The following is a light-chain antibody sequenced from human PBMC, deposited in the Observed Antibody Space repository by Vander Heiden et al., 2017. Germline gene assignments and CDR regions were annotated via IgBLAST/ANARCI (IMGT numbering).Light chain of an antibody. CDR1: QNINNY. Sequence: DIQLTQSPSSLSASVGDRVSITCQASQNINNYLNWYQQKPGKAPKLLIYDASHLETGVPSRFSGSGSGTDFTFTIFSLQPEDFATYYCQQYDDLPPFTFGPGTVVDVK. CDR2: DAS. J-gene: IGKJ3*01. CDR3: QQYDDLPPFT. V-gene: IGKV1-33*01.